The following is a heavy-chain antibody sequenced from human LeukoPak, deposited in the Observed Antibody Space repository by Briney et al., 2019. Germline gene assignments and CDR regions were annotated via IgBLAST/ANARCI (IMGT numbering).Heavy chain of an antibody. Sequence: ASVKVSCKASGYTFTSYAMNWVRQAPGQGLEWMGWINTNTGNPTYAQGFTGRFVFSLDTSVSTAYLQISSLKAEDTAVYYCAREGRGWHETRTKKNYYYMDVWGKGTTVTVSS. J-gene: IGHJ6*03. CDR2: INTNTGNP. CDR3: AREGRGWHETRTKKNYYYMDV. V-gene: IGHV7-4-1*02. D-gene: IGHD1-14*01. CDR1: GYTFTSYA.